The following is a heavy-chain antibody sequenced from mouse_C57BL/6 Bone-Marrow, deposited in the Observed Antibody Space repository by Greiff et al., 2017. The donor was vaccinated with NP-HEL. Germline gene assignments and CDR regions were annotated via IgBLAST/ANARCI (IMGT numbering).Heavy chain of an antibody. J-gene: IGHJ2*01. Sequence: QVQLKESGAELARPGASVKLSCKASGYTFTSYGISWVKQRTGQGLEWIGEIFPRSGNTYYNEKFKGKATLTADKSSSTAYMALRSLTSEDSAVYFCARLGGIYYPIRGYFDYWGQGTTLTVSS. CDR2: IFPRSGNT. D-gene: IGHD2-1*01. CDR1: GYTFTSYG. V-gene: IGHV1-81*01. CDR3: ARLGGIYYPIRGYFDY.